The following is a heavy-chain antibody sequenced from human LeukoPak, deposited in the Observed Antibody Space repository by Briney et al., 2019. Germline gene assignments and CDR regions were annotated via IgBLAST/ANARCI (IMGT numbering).Heavy chain of an antibody. CDR3: ARDLSSTPNWELDH. Sequence: ASVKVSCKASGYTFSGYFVHWVRQAPGQGLEWMGRINAGSGDTEFAQKFQGRVTMTRDTFVRTAYMEVSGLTSDDTAMYYCARDLSSTPNWELDHWGQGTLVTVSS. J-gene: IGHJ4*02. V-gene: IGHV1-2*06. CDR2: INAGSGDT. CDR1: GYTFSGYF. D-gene: IGHD1-1*01.